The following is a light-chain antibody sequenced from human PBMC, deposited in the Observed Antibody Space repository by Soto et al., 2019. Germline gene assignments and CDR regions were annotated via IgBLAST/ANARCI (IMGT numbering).Light chain of an antibody. Sequence: QSALTQPPSASGTPGQRVTISCSGSSXNIGSNTVNWYQQLPGTAPKLLIYSNNQRPSGVPDRFSGSKSGTSASLAISGLQSEDEADYYCAAWDDSLNGWVFGGGTKVTVL. CDR3: AAWDDSLNGWV. J-gene: IGLJ3*02. V-gene: IGLV1-44*01. CDR1: SXNIGSNT. CDR2: SNN.